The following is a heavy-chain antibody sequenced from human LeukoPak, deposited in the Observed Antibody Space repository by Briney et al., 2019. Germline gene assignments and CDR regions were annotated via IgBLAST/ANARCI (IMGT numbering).Heavy chain of an antibody. D-gene: IGHD6-13*01. CDR3: ASGPYPAAGTDHQFDY. CDR2: IFYRGST. V-gene: IGHV4-59*01. J-gene: IGHJ4*02. CDR1: GASISSYY. Sequence: SETLSLTCTVPGASISSYYWSWIRQPPGEGLEWIGHIFYRGSTNYNPSLKSRVTISVDTSKNQFSLKLSSVTAADTAVYYCASGPYPAAGTDHQFDYWGQGILVTVFS.